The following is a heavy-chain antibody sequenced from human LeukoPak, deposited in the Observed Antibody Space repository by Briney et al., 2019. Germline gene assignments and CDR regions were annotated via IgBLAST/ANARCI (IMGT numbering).Heavy chain of an antibody. Sequence: GGSLRLSCAASGLTFSSYAMSWVRQAPGKGLEWVSGISGSGGSTYYADSVKGRFTISRDNSKNTLYLQMNSLRAKDTAVYYCAKHITGSNGYFDYWGQGTLVTVSS. D-gene: IGHD1-20*01. CDR1: GLTFSSYA. CDR2: ISGSGGST. J-gene: IGHJ4*02. CDR3: AKHITGSNGYFDY. V-gene: IGHV3-23*01.